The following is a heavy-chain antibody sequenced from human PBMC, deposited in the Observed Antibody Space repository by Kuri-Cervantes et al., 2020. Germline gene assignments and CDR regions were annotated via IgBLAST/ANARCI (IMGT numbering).Heavy chain of an antibody. Sequence: SVKVSCKASGGTFSSYAISWVRQAPGQGLEWMGGIIPIFGTANYEQKFQGRVTITADKSTSTAYMELSSLRSEDTAVYYCARGYSYGWSYYYMDVWGKGTTVTVSS. D-gene: IGHD5-18*01. CDR1: GGTFSSYA. J-gene: IGHJ6*03. V-gene: IGHV1-69*06. CDR3: ARGYSYGWSYYYMDV. CDR2: IIPIFGTA.